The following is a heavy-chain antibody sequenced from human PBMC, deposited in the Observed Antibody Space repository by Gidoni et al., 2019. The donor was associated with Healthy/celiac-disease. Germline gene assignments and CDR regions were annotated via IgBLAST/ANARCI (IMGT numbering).Heavy chain of an antibody. V-gene: IGHV4-39*01. D-gene: IGHD2-2*01. J-gene: IGHJ5*02. CDR2: IYYRGIT. Sequence: QLQLQESGPGLVKPSETLSLTCTVSGGSLSSSSYYWGWIRQPPGKGLEWIGSIYYRGITDYNPSLKSRVTISVDTSKNQFSLKLSFVTAADTAVYYGARQYLVPAAISWFDPWGQGTLVTVSS. CDR1: GGSLSSSSYY. CDR3: ARQYLVPAAISWFDP.